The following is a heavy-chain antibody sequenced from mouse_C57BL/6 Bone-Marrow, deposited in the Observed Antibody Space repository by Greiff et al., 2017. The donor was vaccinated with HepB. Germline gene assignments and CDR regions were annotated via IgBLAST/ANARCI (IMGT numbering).Heavy chain of an antibody. Sequence: VQLQQPGAELVKPGASVKMSCKASGYTFTSYWITWVKQRPGQGLEWIGDIYPGSGSTNYNEKFKSKATLTVDTSSSTAYMQLSSLTSEYSAVYYCAREEYGNFLYYYAMDYWGQGTSVTVSS. D-gene: IGHD2-1*01. CDR1: GYTFTSYW. J-gene: IGHJ4*01. CDR2: IYPGSGST. V-gene: IGHV1-55*01. CDR3: AREEYGNFLYYYAMDY.